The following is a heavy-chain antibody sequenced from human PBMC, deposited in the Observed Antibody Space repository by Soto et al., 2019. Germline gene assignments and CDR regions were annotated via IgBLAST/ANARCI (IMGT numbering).Heavy chain of an antibody. CDR3: AKDLQSYGDYDYYCYGMDV. J-gene: IGHJ6*02. CDR2: ISYDGTNK. CDR1: GFTFSTYG. Sequence: QVQLVESGGGEVQPGRSLTISCAASGFTFSTYGMHWVRQTPGKGLLWVAVISYDGTNKFYSDSVKGRFTISRDNFKNTLTLQMNSLRADDTAVYSCAKDLQSYGDYDYYCYGMDVWGLGTRVTVSS. V-gene: IGHV3-30*18. D-gene: IGHD4-17*01.